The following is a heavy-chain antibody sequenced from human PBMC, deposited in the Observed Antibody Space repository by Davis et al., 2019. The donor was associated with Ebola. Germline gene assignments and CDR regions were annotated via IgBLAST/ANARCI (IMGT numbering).Heavy chain of an antibody. J-gene: IGHJ6*02. CDR2: INPGDSDT. V-gene: IGHV5-51*01. D-gene: IGHD3-10*01. Sequence: GESLKISCKGSGYSFTSYWIGWVRQMPGKGLEWMGIINPGDSDTRYSPSFQGQVTISADKSISTAYLQWSSLRASDTAMYYCARQYGSGSYLRYYYGMDVWGQGTTVTVSS. CDR3: ARQYGSGSYLRYYYGMDV. CDR1: GYSFTSYW.